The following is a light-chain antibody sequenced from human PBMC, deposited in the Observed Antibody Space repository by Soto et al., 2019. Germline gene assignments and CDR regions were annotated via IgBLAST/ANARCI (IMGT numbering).Light chain of an antibody. V-gene: IGLV2-14*01. CDR1: SSDVGGYNY. J-gene: IGLJ2*01. CDR3: SSYTNRRTIV. CDR2: DVT. Sequence: QSALTQPASVSGSPGQSITISCTGTSSDVGGYNYVSWYQQHPGKAPKLMIYDVTNRPSGVSNRFSGSKSGNTASLTISGLQAEDEAEYYCSSYTNRRTIVFGGGTKLTVL.